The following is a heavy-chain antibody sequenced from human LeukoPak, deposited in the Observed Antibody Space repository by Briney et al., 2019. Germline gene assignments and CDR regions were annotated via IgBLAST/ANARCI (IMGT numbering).Heavy chain of an antibody. CDR3: ARVVVAADYYFDY. J-gene: IGHJ4*02. CDR2: IIPIFGTA. V-gene: IGHV1-69*13. D-gene: IGHD2-15*01. CDR1: GGTFSSYA. Sequence: ASVKVSCKASGGTFSSYAISWVRQAPGQGLEWMGGIIPIFGTANYAQKFQGRVTITAGESTSTAYMELSSLRSEDTAVYYCARVVVAADYYFDYWGQGTLVTVSS.